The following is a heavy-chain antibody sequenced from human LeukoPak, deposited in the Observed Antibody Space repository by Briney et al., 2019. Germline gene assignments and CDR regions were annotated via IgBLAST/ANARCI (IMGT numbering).Heavy chain of an antibody. CDR2: ISYDGSNK. CDR3: ARGAYYYED. J-gene: IGHJ4*02. Sequence: GGSLRLSCAASGFTFSSYGMHWVRQAPGKGLEWVAVISYDGSNKYYADSVKGRFTISRDDSKNTLYLQMNSLRAEDTAVYYCARGAYYYEDWGQGTLVTVSS. D-gene: IGHD3-22*01. CDR1: GFTFSSYG. V-gene: IGHV3-30*03.